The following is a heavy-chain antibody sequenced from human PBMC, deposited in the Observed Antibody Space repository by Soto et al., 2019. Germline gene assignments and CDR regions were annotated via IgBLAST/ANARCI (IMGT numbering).Heavy chain of an antibody. Sequence: SLRLSCEASGFTFSGFDMHWVRQPTGKGLEWVSTIGTAGDTYYAVSVKGRFTISRDNAKNSLSLQMNSLRAGDTAVYFCARGQEVGAHFFDSWGQGTQVTVSS. CDR2: IGTAGDT. J-gene: IGHJ4*02. CDR1: GFTFSGFD. D-gene: IGHD2-15*01. CDR3: ARGQEVGAHFFDS. V-gene: IGHV3-13*01.